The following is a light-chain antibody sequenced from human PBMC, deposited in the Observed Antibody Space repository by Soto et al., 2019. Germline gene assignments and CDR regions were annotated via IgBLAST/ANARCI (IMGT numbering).Light chain of an antibody. CDR2: AAS. V-gene: IGKV1-39*01. Sequence: DIPMTPSPSSLSASVGDRVTITCRASQSIIRHLNWYQQKSGKAPKILIYAASSLQSGVPSRFRGRGSGTDFTLTISSLQPEDFATYFCQHSYRNPTFGQGTKVEIK. CDR1: QSIIRH. J-gene: IGKJ1*01. CDR3: QHSYRNPT.